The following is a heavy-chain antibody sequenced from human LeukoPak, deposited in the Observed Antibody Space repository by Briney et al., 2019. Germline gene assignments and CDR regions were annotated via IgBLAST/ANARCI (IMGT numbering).Heavy chain of an antibody. D-gene: IGHD1-7*01. CDR1: GFTFDDYA. V-gene: IGHV3-9*01. J-gene: IGHJ4*02. CDR3: AKRAITGTTSKGDFDY. Sequence: GGSLRLSCAASGFTFDDYAMHWVRHAPGKGLEWVSGISWNSGSIGYADSVKGRFTIYRDNAKNTLYLQMNSLRAEDTAVYYCAKRAITGTTSKGDFDYWGQGTLVAVSS. CDR2: ISWNSGSI.